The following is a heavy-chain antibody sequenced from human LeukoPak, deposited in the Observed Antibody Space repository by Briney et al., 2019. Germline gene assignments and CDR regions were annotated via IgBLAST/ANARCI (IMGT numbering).Heavy chain of an antibody. V-gene: IGHV3-11*01. D-gene: IGHD1-26*01. CDR1: GFTFSDYY. Sequence: AGGSLRLSCAASGFTFSDYYMSWIRQAPGKGLEWVSYISSSGSTIYYAASVKGRFTISRDNAKNSLYLQMNSLRAEDTAVYYCARQERWELLYYYGMDVWGQGTTVTVSS. CDR3: ARQERWELLYYYGMDV. J-gene: IGHJ6*02. CDR2: ISSSGSTI.